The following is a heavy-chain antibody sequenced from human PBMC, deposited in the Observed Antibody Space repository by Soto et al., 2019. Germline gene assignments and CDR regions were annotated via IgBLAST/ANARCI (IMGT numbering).Heavy chain of an antibody. V-gene: IGHV3-30*18. CDR3: AKGGSGNYLTYYSYYGMDV. CDR1: GFSLSNNG. J-gene: IGHJ6*02. CDR2: ISYDGNNK. Sequence: PGGSLRLSCAASGFSLSNNGMHWVRQAPGKGLEWVAVISYDGNNKYYADSVKGRFTISRDNSKNTVYLEMNNLRAEDTAMYYCAKGGSGNYLTYYSYYGMDVWGQGTTVTVSS. D-gene: IGHD3-22*01.